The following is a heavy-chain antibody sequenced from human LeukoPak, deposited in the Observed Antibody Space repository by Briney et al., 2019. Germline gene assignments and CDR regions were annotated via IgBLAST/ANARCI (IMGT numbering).Heavy chain of an antibody. CDR2: INHSGST. D-gene: IGHD3-22*01. Sequence: PSETLSLTCAVYGGSFSGYYWSWIRQPPGKGLEWIGEINHSGSTNYNPSLRSRVTISVDTSKNQFSLKLSSVTAADTAVYYCARSSEGRYYYDSSGFSYYYYYMDVWGKGTTVTISS. J-gene: IGHJ6*03. CDR3: ARSSEGRYYYDSSGFSYYYYYMDV. V-gene: IGHV4-34*01. CDR1: GGSFSGYY.